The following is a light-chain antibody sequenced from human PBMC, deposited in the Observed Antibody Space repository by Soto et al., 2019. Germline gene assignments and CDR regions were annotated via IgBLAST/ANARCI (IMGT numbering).Light chain of an antibody. Sequence: EIVLTQSPATLSLSPGERATLSCRTSQTIRGLLNWYQQRPGQAPRLLIYDTSNRATDIPARFSGSGSGTDFILTISSLDPEDFGVYFCQQRHNWPITFGQWTRLPIK. CDR3: QQRHNWPIT. CDR2: DTS. V-gene: IGKV3-11*01. CDR1: QTIRGL. J-gene: IGKJ5*01.